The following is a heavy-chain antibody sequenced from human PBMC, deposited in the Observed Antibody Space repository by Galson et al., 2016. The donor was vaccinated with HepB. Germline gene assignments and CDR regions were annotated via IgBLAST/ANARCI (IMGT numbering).Heavy chain of an antibody. CDR3: VKAYISAAALSPMDV. CDR1: GFTFDDYT. J-gene: IGHJ6*02. Sequence: SLRLSCAASGFTFDDYTTHWVRQVPGKALEWVSLISWDGTSTYYADSVKGRFTISRDISKNSLYLQMNSPTIEDTALYYCVKAYISAAALSPMDVWGQGTTVTVSS. D-gene: IGHD6-13*01. CDR2: ISWDGTST. V-gene: IGHV3-43*01.